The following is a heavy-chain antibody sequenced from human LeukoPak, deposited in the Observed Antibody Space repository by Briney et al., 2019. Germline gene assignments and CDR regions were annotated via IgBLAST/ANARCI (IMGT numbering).Heavy chain of an antibody. Sequence: GGSLRLSCAASGFTVSSNYMSWVRQAPGKGLEWVSVIYSGGSTYYADSVKGRFTISRHNSKNTLYLQMNSLRAEDTAVYYCARRVNYYDSSGYYPHLDAFDIWGEGTMVTVSS. D-gene: IGHD3-22*01. CDR1: GFTVSSNY. CDR3: ARRVNYYDSSGYYPHLDAFDI. V-gene: IGHV3-53*04. CDR2: IYSGGST. J-gene: IGHJ3*02.